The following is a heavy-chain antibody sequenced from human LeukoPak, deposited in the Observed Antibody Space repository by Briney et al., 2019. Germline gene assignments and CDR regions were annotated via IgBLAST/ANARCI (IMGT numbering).Heavy chain of an antibody. D-gene: IGHD3-9*01. Sequence: SVKVSCKSPGGTFSSYAIIWVRQAPGQGLEWMGGIIPIFGTANYAQKFQGRVTITADESTSTAYMELSSLRSEDTAVYYCARGLRYFDWLLDYWGQGTLVTVSS. V-gene: IGHV1-69*13. CDR3: ARGLRYFDWLLDY. CDR2: IIPIFGTA. CDR1: GGTFSSYA. J-gene: IGHJ4*02.